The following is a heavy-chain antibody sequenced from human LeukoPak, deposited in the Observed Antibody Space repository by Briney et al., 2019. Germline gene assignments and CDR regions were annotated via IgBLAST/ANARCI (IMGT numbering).Heavy chain of an antibody. J-gene: IGHJ4*02. CDR2: IYSGGTT. Sequence: GGSLRLSCAASRFTFSSYAMSWVRQAPGKGLEWVSVIYSGGTTYYAESVKGRFTISRDNSKNMLYLQMNSLGAEDTAVYYCATGYYWGQGTLVTVSS. V-gene: IGHV3-66*01. CDR1: RFTFSSYA. CDR3: ATGYY. D-gene: IGHD1-14*01.